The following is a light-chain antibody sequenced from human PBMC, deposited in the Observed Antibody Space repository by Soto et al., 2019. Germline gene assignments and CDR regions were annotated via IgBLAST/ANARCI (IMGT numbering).Light chain of an antibody. CDR2: GAS. V-gene: IGKV3-20*01. CDR3: QQYGSSPRT. J-gene: IGKJ1*01. CDR1: QNVSSSY. Sequence: EIVLTQSPGTLSLSPGEKATLSCRANQNVSSSYLAWYQQKPGQAPRLLIYGASSRATGIPDRFSGSGFGTDFTLTISRLEPEDFAVYYCQQYGSSPRTFGQGTKVDIK.